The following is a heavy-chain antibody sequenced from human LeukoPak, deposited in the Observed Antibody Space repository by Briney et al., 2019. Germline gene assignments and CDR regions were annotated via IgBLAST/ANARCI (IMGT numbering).Heavy chain of an antibody. CDR3: AKDWSIEGPGY. J-gene: IGHJ4*02. Sequence: PGGSLRLSCAASGFTFSSYAMSWVRQAPGKGLEWVTFIRHDGSKEYYADSVKGRFTISRDNSKNTLYLEMNSLRPEDTAVYYRAKDWSIEGPGYWGQGTLVTVSS. CDR2: IRHDGSKE. V-gene: IGHV3-30*02. D-gene: IGHD6-6*01. CDR1: GFTFSSYA.